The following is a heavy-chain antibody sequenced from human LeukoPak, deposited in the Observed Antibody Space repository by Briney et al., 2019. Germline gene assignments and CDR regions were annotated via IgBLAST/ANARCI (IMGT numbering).Heavy chain of an antibody. CDR3: AKDPRRMARLITFGGGRPYYFGY. V-gene: IGHV4-59*01. J-gene: IGHJ4*02. Sequence: SETLSLTCTVSGGSISSYYWSWIRQPPGKGLEWLGYIYYSGSTNYNPSLKSRVTISVDTSKNQFSLKLSSVTAADTAVYYCAKDPRRMARLITFGGGRPYYFGYWGQGTLVTVSS. CDR2: IYYSGST. CDR1: GGSISSYY. D-gene: IGHD3-16*01.